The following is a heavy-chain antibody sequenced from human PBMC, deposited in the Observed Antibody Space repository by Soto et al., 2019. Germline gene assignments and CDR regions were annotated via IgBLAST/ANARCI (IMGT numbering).Heavy chain of an antibody. CDR3: VRRVASGHRSWFDP. V-gene: IGHV1-8*02. CDR2: MTPNTGNI. Sequence: QVELVQSGAEVKKPGASVKVSCQASEDTFTHYDINWVRQATGQGLEWMGWMTPNTGNIDYAHKFQGRLTMTRDTSTRTVYMELSSLRSDDTAVYYCVRRVASGHRSWFDPWGQGTLVTVSS. CDR1: EDTFTHYD. D-gene: IGHD2-21*01. J-gene: IGHJ5*02.